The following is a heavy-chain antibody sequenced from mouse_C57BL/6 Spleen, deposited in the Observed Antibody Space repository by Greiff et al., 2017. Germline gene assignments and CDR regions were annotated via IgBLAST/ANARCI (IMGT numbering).Heavy chain of an antibody. CDR3: ARDGDYDRGDYFDY. Sequence: EVKLMESGGGLVKPGGSLKLSCAASGFTFSSYAMSWVRQTPEKRLEWVATISDGGSYTYYPDNVKGRFTISRDNAKNNLYLQMSHLKSEDTAMYYCARDGDYDRGDYFDYWGQGTTLTVSS. J-gene: IGHJ2*01. D-gene: IGHD2-4*01. CDR1: GFTFSSYA. V-gene: IGHV5-4*01. CDR2: ISDGGSYT.